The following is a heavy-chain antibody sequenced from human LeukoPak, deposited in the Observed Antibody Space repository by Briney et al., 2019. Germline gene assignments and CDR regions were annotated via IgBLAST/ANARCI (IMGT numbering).Heavy chain of an antibody. V-gene: IGHV3-21*01. D-gene: IGHD3-22*01. Sequence: TGGSLRLSCAASGFTFSSYEMNWVRQAPGKGLEWVSSISSSSSYIYHADSVKGRFTISRDNAKNSLYLQMNSLRAEDTAVYYCARDYYDSSGYYFFDYWGQGTLVTVSS. CDR3: ARDYYDSSGYYFFDY. CDR1: GFTFSSYE. CDR2: ISSSSSYI. J-gene: IGHJ4*02.